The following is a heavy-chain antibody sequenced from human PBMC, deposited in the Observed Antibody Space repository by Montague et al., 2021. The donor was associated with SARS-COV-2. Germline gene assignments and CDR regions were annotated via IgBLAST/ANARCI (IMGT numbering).Heavy chain of an antibody. V-gene: IGHV3-23*01. J-gene: IGHJ4*02. CDR1: GFTFASFA. CDR3: AKGLQASGSTFGGIIAD. D-gene: IGHD3-16*02. Sequence: SLRLSCAASGFTFASFAMNWVRQAPGKGLEWVSAIGGDGSDTYYADSVKGRLTISRDNSKNSLYLEMSNLRAEDAAVYFCAKGLQASGSTFGGIIADWGQGTLVTVSS. CDR2: IGGDGSDT.